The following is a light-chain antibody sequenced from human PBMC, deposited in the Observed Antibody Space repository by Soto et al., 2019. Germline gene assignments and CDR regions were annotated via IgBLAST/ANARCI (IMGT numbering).Light chain of an antibody. Sequence: EIVLTQSPGTLSLSPGEGATLSCRASQSVSSSYIAWYQQRPGQTPSLRIYGASTRATGIPDRFSGSGSGTHFTLTIRRLEPGDFAVYYCQHFGGTTFTFGQGTRLEIK. J-gene: IGKJ5*01. CDR2: GAS. CDR1: QSVSSSY. CDR3: QHFGGTTFT. V-gene: IGKV3-20*01.